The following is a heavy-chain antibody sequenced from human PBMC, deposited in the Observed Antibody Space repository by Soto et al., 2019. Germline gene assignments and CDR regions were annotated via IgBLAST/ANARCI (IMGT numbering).Heavy chain of an antibody. J-gene: IGHJ5*02. D-gene: IGHD3-3*01. Sequence: SETLSLTCTVSGGSISSYYWSWIRQPPGKGLEWIGYIYYSGSTYYNPSLKSRVTISVDTSRKQFSLKLSSVTAADTAVYYCARGGRYDFWSGYSGNWFDPWGQGTLVTVSS. CDR1: GGSISSYY. CDR2: IYYSGST. CDR3: ARGGRYDFWSGYSGNWFDP. V-gene: IGHV4-59*01.